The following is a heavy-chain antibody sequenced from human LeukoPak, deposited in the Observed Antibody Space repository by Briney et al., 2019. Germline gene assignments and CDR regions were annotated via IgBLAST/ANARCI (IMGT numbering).Heavy chain of an antibody. Sequence: GASVKVSCKASGYTFTSYYLYWVRQAPGQGLEWMGIINPSGGSTNYAQKFQGRVTMTRDTSTSTVYMELSSLRSEETAVYYCARGPRITMIRGGQWYYYMDVWGKGTTVTI. V-gene: IGHV1-46*01. J-gene: IGHJ6*03. D-gene: IGHD3-10*01. CDR3: ARGPRITMIRGGQWYYYMDV. CDR1: GYTFTSYY. CDR2: INPSGGST.